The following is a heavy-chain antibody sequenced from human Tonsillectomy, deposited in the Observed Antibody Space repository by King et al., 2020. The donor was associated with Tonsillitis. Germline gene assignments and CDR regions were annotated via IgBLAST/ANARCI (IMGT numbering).Heavy chain of an antibody. J-gene: IGHJ4*02. V-gene: IGHV1-2*02. CDR1: GYTFIGYY. D-gene: IGHD7-27*01. Sequence: QLVQSGAEVREPGASVNVSCKTSGYTFIGYYVHWVRQAPGQGLEWIGWLNPNSGGTNYAQKFQGRVTMPRDRPISTAYLDLSRLTSDDTAVYFCAKATGGNYYFDYWGQGSLVTVSS. CDR2: LNPNSGGT. CDR3: AKATGGNYYFDY.